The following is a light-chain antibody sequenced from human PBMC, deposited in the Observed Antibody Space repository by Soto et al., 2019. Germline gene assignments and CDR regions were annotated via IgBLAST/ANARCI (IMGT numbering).Light chain of an antibody. CDR3: KQSNRYPIT. J-gene: IGKJ5*01. CDR1: QSISSW. V-gene: IGKV1-5*03. Sequence: DIQMTQSPSTLSASVGDRVTISCRASQSISSWLAWYQQKPGKAPKLLIYKASSLESGVPSRFSGSGSGTEFTLTIKSLQPEDFATYYCKQSNRYPITFGQGTRLEIK. CDR2: KAS.